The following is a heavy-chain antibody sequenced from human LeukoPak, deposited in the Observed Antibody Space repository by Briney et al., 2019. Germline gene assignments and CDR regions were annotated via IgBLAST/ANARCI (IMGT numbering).Heavy chain of an antibody. D-gene: IGHD6-19*01. CDR3: AKDAVAGTWLHY. CDR2: IRGDGRTT. J-gene: IGHJ4*02. Sequence: GGSLRLSCAASGFTFGDYAMHWVRQAPGKGLEWVSLIRGDGRTTSYAGSAKGRFTISRDNSENSLYLQMSSLRGEDTAMYYCAKDAVAGTWLHYWGQGTLVTVSS. CDR1: GFTFGDYA. V-gene: IGHV3-43*02.